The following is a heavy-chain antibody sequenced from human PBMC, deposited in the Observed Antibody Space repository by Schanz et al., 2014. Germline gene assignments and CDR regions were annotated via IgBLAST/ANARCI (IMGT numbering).Heavy chain of an antibody. J-gene: IGHJ5*02. V-gene: IGHV3-30-3*01. Sequence: QEQLVESGGGAVQPGRSLRLSCAVSGFTFGGYALHWVRQAPGKGLEWVAVISYDGSTKYYADSVKGRFTISRDNSKNTLYLQINSLRAEDTAVYYCASGGYCTNGVCNGGRNWFDPWGQGTLVTVSS. D-gene: IGHD2-8*01. CDR2: ISYDGSTK. CDR1: GFTFGGYA. CDR3: ASGGYCTNGVCNGGRNWFDP.